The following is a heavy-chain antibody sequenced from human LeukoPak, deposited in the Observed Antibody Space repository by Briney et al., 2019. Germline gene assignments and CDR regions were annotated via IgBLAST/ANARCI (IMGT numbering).Heavy chain of an antibody. D-gene: IGHD3-16*01. CDR3: AKDHYAPPSY. V-gene: IGHV3-30*04. CDR2: ISYDANSK. J-gene: IGHJ4*02. Sequence: GGSLRLSCAASGFTFSSYAMHWVRQAPGKGLEWVAVISYDANSKYYADSVKGRFTISRDNSKNTLYLQMNSLRAEDTAVYYCAKDHYAPPSYWGQGTLVTVSS. CDR1: GFTFSSYA.